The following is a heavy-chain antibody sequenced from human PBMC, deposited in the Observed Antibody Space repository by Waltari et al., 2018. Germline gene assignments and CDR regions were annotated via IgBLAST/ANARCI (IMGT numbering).Heavy chain of an antibody. CDR1: GFGRGHFG. Sequence: QVQLVESGGGVVQPGVSLRPPWAASGFGRGHFGMHWVPQAPGKGLEWVSLASFDGSTTYYADSVRGRFTISRDNSKNTLYLDINTLRVDDTAIYYCAKDAFGNTYLDHWGQGTLVTVSS. J-gene: IGHJ5*02. V-gene: IGHV3-30*02. D-gene: IGHD3-10*01. CDR3: AKDAFGNTYLDH. CDR2: ASFDGSTT.